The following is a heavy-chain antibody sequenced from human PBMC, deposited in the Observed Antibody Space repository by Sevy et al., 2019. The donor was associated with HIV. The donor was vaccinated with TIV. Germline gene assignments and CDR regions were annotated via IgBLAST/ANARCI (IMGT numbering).Heavy chain of an antibody. CDR1: GFTFSSYG. CDR2: ISYDGSNK. D-gene: IGHD2-2*01. Sequence: GGSLRLSCAASGFTFSSYGMHWVRQAPGKGLEWVAVISYDGSNKYYADSVKGRFTISRGNSKNTLYLQMNSLRAEDRVVYYCAKDSYTVVVPAAINYYYGMDVWGQGTTVTVSS. V-gene: IGHV3-30*18. CDR3: AKDSYTVVVPAAINYYYGMDV. J-gene: IGHJ6*02.